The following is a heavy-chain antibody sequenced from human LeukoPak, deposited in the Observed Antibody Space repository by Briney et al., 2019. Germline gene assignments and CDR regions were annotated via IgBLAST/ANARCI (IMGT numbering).Heavy chain of an antibody. CDR1: GGSISSYY. J-gene: IGHJ6*02. Sequence: SETLSLTCTVSGGSISSYYWSWIRQPPGKGLEWIGYIYYSGSTNYNPSLKSRVTISVDTSKNQFSLKLSSVTAADTAVYHCARASLGYYYGMDVWGQGTTVTVSS. CDR2: IYYSGST. CDR3: ARASLGYYYGMDV. V-gene: IGHV4-59*01. D-gene: IGHD3-16*01.